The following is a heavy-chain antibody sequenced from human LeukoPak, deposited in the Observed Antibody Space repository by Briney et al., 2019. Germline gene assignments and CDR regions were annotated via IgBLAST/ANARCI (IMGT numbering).Heavy chain of an antibody. CDR2: INWNGGST. V-gene: IGHV3-20*04. CDR1: GFTFDDYG. D-gene: IGHD1-26*01. J-gene: IGHJ4*02. Sequence: GGSLRLYCAASGFTFDDYGMSWVRQAPGKGLEWFSGINWNGGSTGYADSVKGRFTSARDNAKNSLYLQMNSLRAEDTALYYCARAGPSGSYYYFDYWGQGTLVTVSS. CDR3: ARAGPSGSYYYFDY.